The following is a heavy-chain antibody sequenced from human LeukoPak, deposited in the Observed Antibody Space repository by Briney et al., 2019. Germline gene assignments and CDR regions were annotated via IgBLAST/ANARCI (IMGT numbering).Heavy chain of an antibody. CDR3: ARDGGRYRSGSYYVNY. J-gene: IGHJ4*02. CDR2: ISAYNGNT. V-gene: IGHV1-18*01. CDR1: GYTFTSYG. D-gene: IGHD1-26*01. Sequence: ASVKVSCKASGYTFTSYGFSWVRQAPGQGLEWMGWISAYNGNTNYAQKLQGRVTMTTDTSTSTAYMELRSLRSDDTAVYYCARDGGRYRSGSYYVNYWGQGTLVTVSS.